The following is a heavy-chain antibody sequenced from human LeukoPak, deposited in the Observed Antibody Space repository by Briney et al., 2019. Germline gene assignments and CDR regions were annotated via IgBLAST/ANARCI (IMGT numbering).Heavy chain of an antibody. D-gene: IGHD3-10*01. J-gene: IGHJ4*02. Sequence: SETLSLTCAVYGGSFSGYYWSWIRQPPGKGLEWIGEINHSGSTNYNPSLKSRVTISVDTSKNQFSLKLSSVTAADTAVYYCARYVTGRRYYGSGSYYQAGYFDYWGQGTLVAVSS. CDR3: ARYVTGRRYYGSGSYYQAGYFDY. CDR2: INHSGST. CDR1: GGSFSGYY. V-gene: IGHV4-34*01.